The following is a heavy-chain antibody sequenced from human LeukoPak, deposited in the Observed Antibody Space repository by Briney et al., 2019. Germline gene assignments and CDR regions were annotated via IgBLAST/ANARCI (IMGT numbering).Heavy chain of an antibody. CDR2: ISAYNGNT. D-gene: IGHD2-2*01. CDR1: GYTFTSYG. CDR3: ARDLGYCSSTSCYADYYYYMDV. V-gene: IGHV1-18*01. J-gene: IGHJ6*03. Sequence: GASVKLTCKASGYTFTSYGISWVRQAPGQGLEWMGWISAYNGNTNYAQKIQGRVTMTTDTSTSTAYMELRSLRSDDTAVYYCARDLGYCSSTSCYADYYYYMDVWGKGTPVTVSS.